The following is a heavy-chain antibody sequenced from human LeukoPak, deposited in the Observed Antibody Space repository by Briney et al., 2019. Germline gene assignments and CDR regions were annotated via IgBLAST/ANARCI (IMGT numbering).Heavy chain of an antibody. J-gene: IGHJ4*02. CDR2: IYYSGST. CDR3: ARDRAGSGYDFSY. CDR1: GGSISNYY. D-gene: IGHD5-12*01. V-gene: IGHV4-59*01. Sequence: PSETLSLTCTGSGGSISNYYWSWIRQPPGKGLEGIGDIYYSGSTNYNPSLQSRVTISVDTSKHQFSLKLSAVTAADTAVYYCARDRAGSGYDFSYWGQGTLVTVSS.